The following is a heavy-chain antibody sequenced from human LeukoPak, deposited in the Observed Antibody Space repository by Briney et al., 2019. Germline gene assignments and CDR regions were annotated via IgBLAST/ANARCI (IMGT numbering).Heavy chain of an antibody. V-gene: IGHV3-48*01. CDR1: GFTFSSYS. CDR3: ARDGYNSADGIDV. CDR2: ISSSSSTI. D-gene: IGHD5-24*01. Sequence: GGSLRLSCAASGFTFSSYSMNWVRQAPGKGLEWVSYISSSSSTIYYADSVKGRFTISRDNAKNSLYLQMNSLRAEDTAVYYCARDGYNSADGIDVWGQGTMVTVSS. J-gene: IGHJ3*01.